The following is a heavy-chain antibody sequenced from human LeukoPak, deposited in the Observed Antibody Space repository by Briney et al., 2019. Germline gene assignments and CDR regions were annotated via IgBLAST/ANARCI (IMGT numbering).Heavy chain of an antibody. V-gene: IGHV3-23*01. D-gene: IGHD3-10*01. J-gene: IGHJ4*02. CDR1: GITLSNYG. CDR2: LSGSGGGT. CDR3: AKRGVVIRVFLVGFHKEAYYFDS. Sequence: GGSLRLSCAVSGITLSNYGMSWVRQAPGKGLEWVAGLSGSGGGTNYADSVQGRFTTSRDNPKNTLYLQMNSLRAEDTAVYFCAKRGVVIRVFLVGFHKEAYYFDSWGQGALVTVSS.